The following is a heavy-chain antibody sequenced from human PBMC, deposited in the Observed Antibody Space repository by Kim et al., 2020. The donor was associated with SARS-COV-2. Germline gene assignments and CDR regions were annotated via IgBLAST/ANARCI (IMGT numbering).Heavy chain of an antibody. D-gene: IGHD2-21*02. CDR3: ARETIDCGGDCYDY. Sequence: GGSLRLSCVASGFTFSSYEMNWVRQAPGKGPEWLSYINTDGTIIYYADSVKGRFSVSRENAKNSLYLQMNSLRAEDSALYYCARETIDCGGDCYDYLGQG. CDR2: INTDGTII. V-gene: IGHV3-48*03. CDR1: GFTFSSYE. J-gene: IGHJ4*02.